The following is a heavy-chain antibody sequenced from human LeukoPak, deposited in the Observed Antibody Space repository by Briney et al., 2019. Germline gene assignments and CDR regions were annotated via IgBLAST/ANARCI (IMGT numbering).Heavy chain of an antibody. CDR2: IFPSGGEI. J-gene: IGHJ4*02. V-gene: IGHV3-23*01. D-gene: IGHD2-8*02. Sequence: GGSLRLSCAASGFTFSTFAMIWVRQPPGKGLEWVSSIFPSGGEIHYADSVRGRFTISRDNSKSTLSLQMSSLRAEDTAIYYCATYRQVLLPFESWGQGTLVTVSS. CDR1: GFTFSTFA. CDR3: ATYRQVLLPFES.